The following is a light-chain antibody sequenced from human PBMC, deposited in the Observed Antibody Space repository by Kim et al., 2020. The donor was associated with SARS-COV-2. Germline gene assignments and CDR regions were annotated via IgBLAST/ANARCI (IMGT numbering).Light chain of an antibody. J-gene: IGKJ4*01. CDR1: RSSPSKS. V-gene: IGKV3-20*01. CDR3: QQYGSSPR. CDR2: GAS. Sequence: LSPGETATPCSGARRSSPSKSLAWYQQKPGQTPRLLIDGASSRAPGIPDRFSGSGSGTDFSLTISRLEPEDFAVYYCQQYGSSPRFGGGTKVDIK.